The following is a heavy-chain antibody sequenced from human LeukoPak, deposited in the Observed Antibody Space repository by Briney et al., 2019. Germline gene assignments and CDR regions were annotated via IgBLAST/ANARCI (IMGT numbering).Heavy chain of an antibody. D-gene: IGHD5-18*01. V-gene: IGHV3-30*01. CDR1: GFTFSSYA. Sequence: GRSLRLSCAASGFTFSSYAMHWVRQAPGKGLEWVAVISYDGSNKYYADSVKGRFTISRDNSKNTLYLQMNSLRAEDTAVYYCASSGYSTGRGFDYWGQGTLVTVSS. J-gene: IGHJ4*02. CDR3: ASSGYSTGRGFDY. CDR2: ISYDGSNK.